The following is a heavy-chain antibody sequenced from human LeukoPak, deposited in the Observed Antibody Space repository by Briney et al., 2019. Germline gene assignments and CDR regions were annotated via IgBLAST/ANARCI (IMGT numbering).Heavy chain of an antibody. CDR2: ISSNGGST. J-gene: IGHJ4*02. CDR1: GFTFSSYA. V-gene: IGHV3-64*02. D-gene: IGHD3-22*01. CDR3: ARDDEYYYDSSGYYRPFDY. Sequence: GGSLRLSCAASGFTFSSYAMHWVRQAPGKGLEYVSAISSNGGSTYYADSVKGRFTISRDNSKNTLYLQMGSPRAEDMAVYYCARDDEYYYDSSGYYRPFDYWGQGTLVTVSS.